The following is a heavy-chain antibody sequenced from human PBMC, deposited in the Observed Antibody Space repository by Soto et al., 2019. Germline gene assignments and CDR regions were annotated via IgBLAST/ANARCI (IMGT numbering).Heavy chain of an antibody. D-gene: IGHD3-10*01. CDR2: FDPEDGET. J-gene: IGHJ6*03. V-gene: IGHV1-24*01. CDR3: ATSMVAYYYYYYMDV. Sequence: ASVQVSCKVSGYTLTELSMHWVRQAPGKGLEWMGGFDPEDGETIYAQKFQGRVTMTEDTSTDTAYMELSSLRSEDTAVYYCATSMVAYYYYYYMDVWGKGTTVTVSS. CDR1: GYTLTELS.